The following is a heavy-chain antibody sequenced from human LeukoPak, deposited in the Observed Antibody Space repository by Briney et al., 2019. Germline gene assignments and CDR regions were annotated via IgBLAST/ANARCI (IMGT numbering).Heavy chain of an antibody. CDR2: IYSGGST. Sequence: GGSLRLSCAASGFTVSSNYMSWVRQAPGKGLEWVSVIYSGGSTYYADSVKGRFTISRDNSKNTLYLQMNSLRAEDTAVYYCARDLMIAEVHYWGQGTLVTVSS. CDR1: GFTVSSNY. D-gene: IGHD3-22*01. V-gene: IGHV3-53*01. CDR3: ARDLMIAEVHY. J-gene: IGHJ4*02.